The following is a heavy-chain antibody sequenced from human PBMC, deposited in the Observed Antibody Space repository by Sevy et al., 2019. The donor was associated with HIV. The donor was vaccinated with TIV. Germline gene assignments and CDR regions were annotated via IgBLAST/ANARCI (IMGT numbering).Heavy chain of an antibody. CDR2: ISSGGTTT. D-gene: IGHD3-3*01. CDR3: AKSSSDTIVGYGYEGAGSYFDD. J-gene: IGHJ4*02. V-gene: IGHV3-23*03. Sequence: GGSLRLSCAASGFTFSNSAMSWVRQAPGKGLEWVSIISSGGTTTYYADSVKGRLTLSRDNSKNKLSLQMNNLKADDTAADYWAKSSSDTIVGYGYEGAGSYFDDWGQGTLVTVSS. CDR1: GFTFSNSA.